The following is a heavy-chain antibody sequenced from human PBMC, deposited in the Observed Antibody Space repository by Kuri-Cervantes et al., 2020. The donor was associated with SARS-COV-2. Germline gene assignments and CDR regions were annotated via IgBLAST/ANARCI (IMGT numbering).Heavy chain of an antibody. Sequence: ETLSLTCTVSGYSISSGYYWGWIRQPPGKGLEWVANIKQDGSEKYYVDSVKGRFTISRDNAKNSLYLQMNSLRAEDTAVYYCARGVRSIAAHHAFDIWGQGTMVTVSS. CDR3: ARGVRSIAAHHAFDI. D-gene: IGHD6-6*01. CDR2: IKQDGSEK. V-gene: IGHV3-7*01. J-gene: IGHJ3*02. CDR1: GYSISSGYY.